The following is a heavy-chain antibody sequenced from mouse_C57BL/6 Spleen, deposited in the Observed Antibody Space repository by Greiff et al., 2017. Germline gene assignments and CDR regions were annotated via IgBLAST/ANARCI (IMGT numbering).Heavy chain of an antibody. V-gene: IGHV5-17*01. CDR1: GFTFSDYG. CDR2: ISSGSSTI. J-gene: IGHJ2*01. Sequence: EVMLVESEGGLVQPGSSMKLSCTASGFTFSDYGMHWVRQAPEKGLEWVAYISSGSSTIYYADTVKGRFTISRDNAKNTLFLQMTSLRSEDTAMYYCATNFLYYFDYWGQGTTLTVSS. CDR3: ATNFLYYFDY.